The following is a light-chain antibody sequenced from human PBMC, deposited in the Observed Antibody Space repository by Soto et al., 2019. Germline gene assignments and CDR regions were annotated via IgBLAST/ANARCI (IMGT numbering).Light chain of an antibody. V-gene: IGKV3-11*01. J-gene: IGKJ1*01. CDR3: QQYDKWPPWT. CDR1: QSVNRY. CDR2: DAS. Sequence: EIVLTQSPATLSLSPWERATLSCWASQSVNRYLVWYQQKPGQAPRLLMYDASKRATGIPARFSGSGSGTEFTLTISSLQSEDFAVYYCQQYDKWPPWTFGQGTKVDIK.